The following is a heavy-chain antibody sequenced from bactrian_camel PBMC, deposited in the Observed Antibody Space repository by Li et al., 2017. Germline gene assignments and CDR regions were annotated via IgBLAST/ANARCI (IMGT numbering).Heavy chain of an antibody. D-gene: IGHD6*01. J-gene: IGHJ4*01. CDR2: IYTGADKT. Sequence: HVQLVESGGGSVQAGESRQLTCEISGSISNTGCVAWFRQVPGKDLEGNPGKDREGVAVIYTGADKTYYADSVKGRFVISKDNAKNTVYLQMNSLEPEDTAMYYCAADPGRCGRQFDYWGQGTQVTVS. CDR1: GSISNTGC. CDR3: AADPGRCGRQFDY. V-gene: IGHV3S1*01.